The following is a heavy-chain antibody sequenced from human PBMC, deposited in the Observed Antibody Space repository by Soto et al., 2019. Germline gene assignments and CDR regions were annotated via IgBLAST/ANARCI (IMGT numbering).Heavy chain of an antibody. V-gene: IGHV4-31*03. CDR1: DASMNSGGYY. Sequence: QVQLQESGPGLVKPSQTLSLICSVSDASMNSGGYYWSWIRQLPGKGLEWIGVIHYSGSTLSSPSVKSRVSISMETSKNQFSLKLRSVTAADTAVYYCLSGKDKYDSSFWHHWGKGTPVTVSS. CDR2: IHYSGST. J-gene: IGHJ5*02. CDR3: LSGKDKYDSSFWHH. D-gene: IGHD6-6*01.